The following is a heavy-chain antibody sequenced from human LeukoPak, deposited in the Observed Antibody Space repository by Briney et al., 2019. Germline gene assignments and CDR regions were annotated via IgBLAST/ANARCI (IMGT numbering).Heavy chain of an antibody. Sequence: SETLSLTCTVSGGSISSYYWSWIRQPAGKGLEWIGRIYTSGSTNYNPSLESRVTMSVDTSKNQFSLKLSSVTAADTAVYYCAREGAMTTVSLGSWFDPWGQGTLVTVSS. J-gene: IGHJ5*02. CDR1: GGSISSYY. CDR2: IYTSGST. D-gene: IGHD4-11*01. V-gene: IGHV4-4*07. CDR3: AREGAMTTVSLGSWFDP.